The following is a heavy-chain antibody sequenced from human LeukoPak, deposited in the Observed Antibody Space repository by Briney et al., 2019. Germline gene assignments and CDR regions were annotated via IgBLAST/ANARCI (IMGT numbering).Heavy chain of an antibody. V-gene: IGHV3-11*04. Sequence: GGSLRLSCAASGFTFSDYYMSWIRQAPGKGLEWVSYISSSGSTIYYADSVKGRFTISRDNSKNTLYLQMNSLRAEDTAVYYCARQYYYDSSGSLFDYWGQGTLVTVSS. CDR3: ARQYYYDSSGSLFDY. CDR2: ISSSGSTI. D-gene: IGHD3-22*01. J-gene: IGHJ4*02. CDR1: GFTFSDYY.